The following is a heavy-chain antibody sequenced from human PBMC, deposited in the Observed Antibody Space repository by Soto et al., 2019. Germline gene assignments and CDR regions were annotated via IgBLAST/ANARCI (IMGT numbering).Heavy chain of an antibody. CDR3: ARKSPHSNYYYGMDV. V-gene: IGHV4-59*01. CDR2: IYNSGST. CDR1: GGSISSYY. J-gene: IGHJ6*02. Sequence: SETLSLTCTVSGGSISSYYWSWIRQPPGKGLEWIGYIYNSGSTNYNPSLQSRVTISVDTSKNQFSLKLSSVTAADTAVYYCARKSPHSNYYYGMDVWVQGTTVTVSS. D-gene: IGHD5-18*01.